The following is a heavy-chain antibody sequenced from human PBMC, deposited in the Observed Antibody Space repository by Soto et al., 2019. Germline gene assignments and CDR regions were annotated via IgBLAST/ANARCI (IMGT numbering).Heavy chain of an antibody. V-gene: IGHV1-18*01. CDR1: GYTLTSYG. D-gene: IGHD6-6*01. Sequence: ASVKVSCKASGYTLTSYGISWVRQAPGQGLEWMGWISAYNGNTNYAQKLQGRVTMTTDTSTSTAYMELRSLRSDDTAVYYCARGSRFSSSALLDVWGQGTTVTVSS. CDR2: ISAYNGNT. CDR3: ARGSRFSSSALLDV. J-gene: IGHJ6*02.